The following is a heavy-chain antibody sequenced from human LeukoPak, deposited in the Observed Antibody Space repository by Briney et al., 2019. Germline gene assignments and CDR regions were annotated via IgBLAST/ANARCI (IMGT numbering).Heavy chain of an antibody. D-gene: IGHD3-10*01. V-gene: IGHV4-4*02. CDR2: IYHSGST. CDR1: GGSISSSNW. CDR3: ARRDAGSGALDY. J-gene: IGHJ4*02. Sequence: SETLSLTCAVSGGSISSSNWWSWVRQPPGKGLEWIGEIYHSGSTNYNPSLKSRVTISVDKSKNQFSLKLSSVTTADTAVYYCARRDAGSGALDYWGQGTLVTVSS.